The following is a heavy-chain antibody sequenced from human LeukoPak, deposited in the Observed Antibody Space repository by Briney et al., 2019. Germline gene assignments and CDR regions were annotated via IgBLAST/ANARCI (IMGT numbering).Heavy chain of an antibody. Sequence: PGGSLRLSCAASGFTFSDYAMHWVRQAPGKGVEWVAVIGYDGSNKYDADSVKGLFTISRDNSKNMMYLQMNSMRAEDTAVYYCARDRFMVRGVMVGTFDLWGQGTMVTVSS. J-gene: IGHJ3*01. CDR1: GFTFSDYA. V-gene: IGHV3-33*01. CDR3: ARDRFMVRGVMVGTFDL. D-gene: IGHD3-10*01. CDR2: IGYDGSNK.